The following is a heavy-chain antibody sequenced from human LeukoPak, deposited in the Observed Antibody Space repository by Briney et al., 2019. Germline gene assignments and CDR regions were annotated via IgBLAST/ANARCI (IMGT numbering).Heavy chain of an antibody. V-gene: IGHV3-48*03. CDR2: IDRSGNDM. D-gene: IGHD2-2*03. J-gene: IGHJ4*01. CDR1: GLTLSDYE. CDR3: VTDNPVIMDFAH. Sequence: GGSLRLSCAVSGLTLSDYEMKWVRQAPEKGLEWLSLIDRSGNDMRYAESVKGPFTISRDNTRNSLYLQMNSLRAEDTAVYYCVTDNPVIMDFAHWGQGTLVTVSA.